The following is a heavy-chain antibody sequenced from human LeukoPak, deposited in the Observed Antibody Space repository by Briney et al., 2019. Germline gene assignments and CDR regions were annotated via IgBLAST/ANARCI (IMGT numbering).Heavy chain of an antibody. CDR2: ISGSGGST. CDR1: GFTFSSYA. D-gene: IGHD3-3*01. CDR3: ARDRYYDFWSGYLSYYYGMDV. Sequence: PGGSLRLSCAASGFTFSSYAMSWVRQAPGKGLEWVSAISGSGGSTYYADSVKGRFTISRDNSKNTLYLQMNSLRAEDTAVYYCARDRYYDFWSGYLSYYYGMDVWGQGTTVTVSS. V-gene: IGHV3-23*01. J-gene: IGHJ6*02.